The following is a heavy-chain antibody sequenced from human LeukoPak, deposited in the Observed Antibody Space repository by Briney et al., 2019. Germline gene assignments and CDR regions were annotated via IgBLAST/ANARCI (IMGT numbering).Heavy chain of an antibody. CDR3: ATDQTGNALKGGY. J-gene: IGHJ4*02. Sequence: ASVKVSCKVSGYTLTELSMHWVRQAPGKGLAWMGGFDLEDGETIRVTMTEDTSTDTAYMELSSLRSENTAVYYCATDQTGNALKGGYWGQGTLVNVSS. CDR2: FDLEDGET. CDR1: GYTLTELS. V-gene: IGHV1-24*01.